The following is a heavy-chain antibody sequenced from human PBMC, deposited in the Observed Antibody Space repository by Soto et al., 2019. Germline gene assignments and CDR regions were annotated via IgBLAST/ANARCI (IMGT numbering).Heavy chain of an antibody. CDR3: ARPQGGTDWLDP. CDR1: GYSFTSYW. J-gene: IGHJ5*02. Sequence: PGESLKISCKASGYSFTSYWIIWVRQMPGRGLEWMGRIDPSDSYTDYNPAFRGHIIISSDRSTNSVYLQLTTLKASDSGIYYGARPQGGTDWLDPWGQGTLVTVSS. V-gene: IGHV5-10-1*01. D-gene: IGHD1-7*01. CDR2: IDPSDSYT.